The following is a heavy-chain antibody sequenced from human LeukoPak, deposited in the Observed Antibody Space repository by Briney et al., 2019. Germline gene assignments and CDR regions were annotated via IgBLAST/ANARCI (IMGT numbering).Heavy chain of an antibody. V-gene: IGHV1-2*02. CDR1: GNIFSGYY. CDR2: IHPNNGGT. Sequence: ASVKVSCKASGNIFSGYYIHWVRQAPGQGLEWMGWIHPNNGGTNYAQKFKGRVTMTRDTSISTAFMDLSRLTSDDTAVYYCARDPEMATIDFDYWGQGTLVTVSS. D-gene: IGHD5-24*01. J-gene: IGHJ4*02. CDR3: ARDPEMATIDFDY.